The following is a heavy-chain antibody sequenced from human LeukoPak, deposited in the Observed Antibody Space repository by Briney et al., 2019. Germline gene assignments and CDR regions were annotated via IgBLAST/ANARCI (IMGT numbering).Heavy chain of an antibody. CDR1: GYTFTSYY. CDR3: ARERIRGNIHFDDRSGYPPHDAFDI. D-gene: IGHD3-22*01. CDR2: INPRGGFT. V-gene: IGHV1-46*01. Sequence: ASVKASCKASGYTFTSYYIHWVRQAPGQGLEWMGIINPRGGFTTYAQKFQGRVTMTRDTSTSTVYMELSSLRSEDTAVYYCARERIRGNIHFDDRSGYPPHDAFDIWGQGTLITVSS. J-gene: IGHJ3*02.